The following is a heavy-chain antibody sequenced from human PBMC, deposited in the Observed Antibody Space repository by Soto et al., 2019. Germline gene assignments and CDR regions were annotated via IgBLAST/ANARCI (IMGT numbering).Heavy chain of an antibody. CDR2: ISAYNGNT. V-gene: IGHV1-18*01. CDR1: GYTFTSYG. J-gene: IGHJ6*02. CDR3: ASYHLNSYYYGMDV. Sequence: QVQLVQSGAAVKKPGASVKVSCKASGYTFTSYGFSWVRQAPGQGLEWMGWISAYNGNTNYAQKLQGRVTMTTDTSTSTAYRELRSLRSDDTAVYNCASYHLNSYYYGMDVWGQGTTVTVSS.